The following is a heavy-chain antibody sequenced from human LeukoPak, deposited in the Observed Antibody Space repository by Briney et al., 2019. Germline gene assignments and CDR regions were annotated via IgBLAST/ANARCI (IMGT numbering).Heavy chain of an antibody. V-gene: IGHV3-48*04. CDR1: GFTFSNAW. CDR2: ISSSGSTI. Sequence: PGGSLRLSCAASGFTFSNAWMNWVRQAPGKGLEWVSYISSSGSTIYYADSVKGRFTISRDNAKNSLYLQMNSLRAEDTAVYYCARARTDSSGYYRWGNYFDYWGQGTLVTVSS. CDR3: ARARTDSSGYYRWGNYFDY. D-gene: IGHD3-22*01. J-gene: IGHJ4*02.